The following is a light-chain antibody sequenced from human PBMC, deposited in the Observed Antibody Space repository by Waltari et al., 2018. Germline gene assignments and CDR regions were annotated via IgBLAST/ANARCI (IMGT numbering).Light chain of an antibody. Sequence: EIVMTQSPATLSVSPGERATLSCRASQSFSSNLAWYQQKPGQAPRLLIYAASTRATGIPARFSGSGSGTEFTLTISSLQSEDFAVYYCQQYNSWPRTFGQGTKVEIK. CDR3: QQYNSWPRT. J-gene: IGKJ1*01. CDR2: AAS. V-gene: IGKV3-15*01. CDR1: QSFSSN.